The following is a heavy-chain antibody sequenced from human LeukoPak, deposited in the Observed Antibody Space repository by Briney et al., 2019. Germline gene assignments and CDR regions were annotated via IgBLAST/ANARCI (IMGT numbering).Heavy chain of an antibody. V-gene: IGHV4-39*01. CDR2: IYYSETT. Sequence: SETLSLTCTVSGGSIGTTDYYWGWLRQPPGKGLEWIGSIYYSETTYDNPSLESRVTISIETSKNQFSLKLSSVTAADTAVYYCARQRADYFYYYVDVWGKGTTVTVS. CDR3: ARQRADYFYYYVDV. J-gene: IGHJ6*03. CDR1: GGSIGTTDYY.